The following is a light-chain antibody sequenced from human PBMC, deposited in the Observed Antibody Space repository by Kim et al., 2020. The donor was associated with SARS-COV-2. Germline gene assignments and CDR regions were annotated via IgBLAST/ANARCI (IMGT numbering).Light chain of an antibody. Sequence: SYELTQPPSVSVSPGQTASITCSGDKLGDKYACWYQQKPGQSPVLVIYNDSSRPSGITERFSGSNSGNTATLTISGTQAMDEADYYCQAWDSSTVLFGGGTQLTVL. CDR2: NDS. V-gene: IGLV3-1*01. CDR1: KLGDKY. CDR3: QAWDSSTVL. J-gene: IGLJ2*01.